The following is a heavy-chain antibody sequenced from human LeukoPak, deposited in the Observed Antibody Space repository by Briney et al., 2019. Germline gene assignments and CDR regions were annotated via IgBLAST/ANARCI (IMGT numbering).Heavy chain of an antibody. Sequence: GGSLRLSCAASGFTFSTYGMNWVRQAPGKGLEWVSSITGSNYIYYTDSVKGRFTICRDNAKNSLYLQMNSLRVEDTAVYYCARLRGFDYWGQGTLVTVSS. D-gene: IGHD3-10*01. CDR3: ARLRGFDY. V-gene: IGHV3-21*01. J-gene: IGHJ4*02. CDR2: ITGSNYI. CDR1: GFTFSTYG.